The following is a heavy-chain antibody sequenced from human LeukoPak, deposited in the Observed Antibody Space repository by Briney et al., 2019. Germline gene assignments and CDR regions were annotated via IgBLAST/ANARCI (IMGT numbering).Heavy chain of an antibody. CDR2: IIPIFGTP. Sequence: ASVKVSCKASGGTFSSYAINWVRQAPGQGLEWMGGIIPIFGTPNYAQKFQGRVTITAVESMSTAYMELSSLRSEDTAVYYCARGMPFGSTGNWFDPWDQGTPVTVSS. CDR3: ARGMPFGSTGNWFDP. J-gene: IGHJ5*02. V-gene: IGHV1-69*13. CDR1: GGTFSSYA. D-gene: IGHD1-1*01.